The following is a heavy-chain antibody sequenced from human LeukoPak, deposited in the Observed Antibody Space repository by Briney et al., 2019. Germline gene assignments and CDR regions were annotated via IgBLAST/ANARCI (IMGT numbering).Heavy chain of an antibody. D-gene: IGHD3-22*01. J-gene: IGHJ3*02. V-gene: IGHV4-34*10. CDR3: ARTVYYDTSGRAFDI. CDR2: IYYSGST. CDR1: GGSFSGYY. Sequence: SETLSLTCAVYGGSFSGYYWSWIRQPPGKGLEWIGYIYYSGSTYYNPSLKSRVTMSLDTSKNQFSLKLSSVTAVDTAVYYCARTVYYDTSGRAFDIWGQGTIVTVSS.